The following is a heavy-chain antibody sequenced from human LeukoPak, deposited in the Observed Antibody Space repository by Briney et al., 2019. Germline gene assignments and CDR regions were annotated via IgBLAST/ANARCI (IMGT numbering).Heavy chain of an antibody. D-gene: IGHD2-21*01. CDR1: RGTFSSYA. J-gene: IGHJ4*02. V-gene: IGHV1-69*06. Sequence: ASVKVSCKASRGTFSSYAISWVRQAPGQGLEWMGGIIPIFGTANYAQKFQGRVTITADKSTSTAYMELSSLRSEDTAVYYCARRGDLYESLYYFDYWGQGTLVTVSS. CDR2: IIPIFGTA. CDR3: ARRGDLYESLYYFDY.